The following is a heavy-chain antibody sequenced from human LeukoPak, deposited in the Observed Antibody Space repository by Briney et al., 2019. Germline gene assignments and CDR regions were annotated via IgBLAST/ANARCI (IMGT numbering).Heavy chain of an antibody. V-gene: IGHV3-30*04. CDR2: ISYDGSNK. J-gene: IGHJ4*02. Sequence: AGGSLRLSCAASGFTFSSYAMHWVRQAPGKGLEWVAVISYDGSNKYYADSVKGRFTISRDNSKNTLYLQMNSLRAEDTAVYYCAKEALLWFGELFLSRKYYFDYWGQGTLVTVSS. CDR1: GFTFSSYA. CDR3: AKEALLWFGELFLSRKYYFDY. D-gene: IGHD3-10*01.